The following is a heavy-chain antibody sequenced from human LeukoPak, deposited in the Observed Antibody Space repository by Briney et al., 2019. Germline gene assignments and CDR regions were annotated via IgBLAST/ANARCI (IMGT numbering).Heavy chain of an antibody. CDR2: IYYSGST. CDR1: GGSISSYY. D-gene: IGHD6-13*01. V-gene: IGHV4-59*01. Sequence: SETLSLTCTVSGGSISSYYWSWIRQPPGKGLEWIGYIYYSGSTNYNPSLKSRVTISVDTSKNQFSLKLSSVTAADTAVYYCARGGRSWFNYWGQGTLVTVSS. J-gene: IGHJ4*02. CDR3: ARGGRSWFNY.